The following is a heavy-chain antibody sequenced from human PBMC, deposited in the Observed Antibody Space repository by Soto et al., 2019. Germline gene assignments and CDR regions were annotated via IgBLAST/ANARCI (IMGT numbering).Heavy chain of an antibody. D-gene: IGHD2-15*01. CDR2: ISYDGSNE. Sequence: QVHLVESGGGVVQPGRSLRLSCAASGFTFSSYSIHWVRQAPGKGLEWVAVISYDGSNEHYADSVKGRFTISRDNSKNMVYLQMNSLRTEDTAVYYCATLPRWATLTDYWGQGTLVIVSS. CDR1: GFTFSSYS. V-gene: IGHV3-30-3*01. J-gene: IGHJ4*02. CDR3: ATLPRWATLTDY.